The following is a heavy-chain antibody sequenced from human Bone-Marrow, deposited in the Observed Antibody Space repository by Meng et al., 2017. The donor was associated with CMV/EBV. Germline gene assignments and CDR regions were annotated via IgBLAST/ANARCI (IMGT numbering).Heavy chain of an antibody. Sequence: GESLRLSCAASGFTFSSYGMHWVRQAPGKGLEWVAFIRYDGSNKYYADSVKGRFTISRDNSKNTLYLQMNSLRAEDTAVYYCAKDLNYDFWSGYTFDYWGQGTLVTVSS. J-gene: IGHJ4*02. CDR2: IRYDGSNK. CDR3: AKDLNYDFWSGYTFDY. V-gene: IGHV3-30*02. D-gene: IGHD3-3*01. CDR1: GFTFSSYG.